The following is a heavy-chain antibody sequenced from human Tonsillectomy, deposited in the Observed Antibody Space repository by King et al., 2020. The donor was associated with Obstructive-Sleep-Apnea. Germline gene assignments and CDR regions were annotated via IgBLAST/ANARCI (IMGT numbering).Heavy chain of an antibody. J-gene: IGHJ4*02. CDR3: ARIRGGFSSSWSYCDY. Sequence: TLKESGPVRVKPTETLTLTCTVSGVSLCNARMGLSWIRQPPGKALEWLAHIFSNDEKSYSTSLKSRLTISKETSKSQVVLTMTNMDPVATAKYYCARIRGGFSSSWSYCDYWGQGTLVTVSS. V-gene: IGHV2-26*01. CDR2: IFSNDEK. CDR1: GVSLCNARMG. D-gene: IGHD6-13*01.